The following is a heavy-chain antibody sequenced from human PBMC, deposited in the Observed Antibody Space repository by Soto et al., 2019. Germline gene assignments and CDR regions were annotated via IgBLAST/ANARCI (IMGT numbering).Heavy chain of an antibody. CDR1: GFTFSSYA. Sequence: GGSLRLSCAASGFTFSSYAMSWVRQAPGKGLEWVSAISGSGGSTYYADSVKGRFTISRDNSKNTLYLQMNSLRAEDTAVYYCAKDQGHCSGGSCYYYYYMDVWGKGTTVTVSS. D-gene: IGHD2-15*01. CDR2: ISGSGGST. CDR3: AKDQGHCSGGSCYYYYYMDV. V-gene: IGHV3-23*01. J-gene: IGHJ6*03.